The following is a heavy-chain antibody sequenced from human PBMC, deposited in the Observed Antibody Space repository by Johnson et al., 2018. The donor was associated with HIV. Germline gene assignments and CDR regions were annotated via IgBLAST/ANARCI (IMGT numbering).Heavy chain of an antibody. J-gene: IGHJ3*02. V-gene: IGHV3-53*01. CDR1: GFTVSSNY. Sequence: EKLVESGGGLIQPGGSLRLSCAASGFTVSSNYMSWVRQAPGKGLEWVSVIYSGGSTYYADSVKGRFTISRDNSKNTLYLQMNSLRAEDTAVYYCARGLGDSSCYTDAFDIWGQGTMVTVSS. D-gene: IGHD3-22*01. CDR2: IYSGGST. CDR3: ARGLGDSSCYTDAFDI.